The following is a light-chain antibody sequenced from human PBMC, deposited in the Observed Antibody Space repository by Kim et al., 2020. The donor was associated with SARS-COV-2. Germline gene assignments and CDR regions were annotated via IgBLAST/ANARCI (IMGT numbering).Light chain of an antibody. Sequence: QSALTQPASVSGSPGQSITISCTGTSSDVGAYNYVSWYQQHPGKAPRLMIYDVTKRPSGVSTRFSGSKSGNTASLTISRLQAEDEADYYCSSCTISSTYVFGTGTKVTVL. CDR2: DVT. CDR1: SSDVGAYNY. J-gene: IGLJ1*01. V-gene: IGLV2-14*01. CDR3: SSCTISSTYV.